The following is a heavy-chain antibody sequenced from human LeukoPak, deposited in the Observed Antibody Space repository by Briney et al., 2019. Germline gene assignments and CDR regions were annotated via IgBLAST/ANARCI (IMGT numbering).Heavy chain of an antibody. CDR3: AKDGGSGWYFDY. V-gene: IGHV3-7*01. J-gene: IGHJ4*02. D-gene: IGHD6-19*01. Sequence: PGGTLRLSCAASGFTFSSYWMSCVRQAPGKGLEWVANIKQDGSEKYYVDSVKGRFTISRGNSKNTLYLQMNSLRAADTAVYYCAKDGGSGWYFDYWGQGTLVTVSS. CDR2: IKQDGSEK. CDR1: GFTFSSYW.